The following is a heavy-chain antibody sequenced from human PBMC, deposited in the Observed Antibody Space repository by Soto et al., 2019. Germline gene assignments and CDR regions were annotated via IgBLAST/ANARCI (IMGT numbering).Heavy chain of an antibody. D-gene: IGHD3-22*01. CDR1: GFTFSSYW. CDR2: INSDGGGT. Sequence: EVQLVESGGDLVQPGGSLRLSCAASGFTFSSYWMHWVRQVPGKGLVWVSRINSDGGGTNYADSVKGRFTISRDNAKTTLYLEMDSLRAEDTAVYYCAKGAYEFDYWGQGTLVTVSS. CDR3: AKGAYEFDY. V-gene: IGHV3-74*01. J-gene: IGHJ4*02.